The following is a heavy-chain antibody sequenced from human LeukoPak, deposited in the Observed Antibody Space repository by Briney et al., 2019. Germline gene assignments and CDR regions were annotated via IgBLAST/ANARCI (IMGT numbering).Heavy chain of an antibody. D-gene: IGHD5-18*01. CDR1: GFTVSSNY. CDR3: ARDRGIQLWLQPRRSYYYYGMDV. Sequence: GGSLRLSCAASGFTVSSNYMSWVRQAPGKGLEWVSVIYSGGSTYYADSVKGRFTISRDNSKNTLYLQMNSLRAEDTAVYYCARDRGIQLWLQPRRSYYYYGMDVWGQGTTVTVSS. V-gene: IGHV3-66*01. J-gene: IGHJ6*02. CDR2: IYSGGST.